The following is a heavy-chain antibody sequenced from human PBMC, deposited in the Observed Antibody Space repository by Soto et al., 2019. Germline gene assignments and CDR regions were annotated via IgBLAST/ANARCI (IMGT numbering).Heavy chain of an antibody. D-gene: IGHD3-10*01. CDR3: ARGGITMVRGVMDY. V-gene: IGHV1-69*02. Sequence: QVQLVQSGAEVKKPGSSVKVSCKASGGTFSSYTISWVRQAPGQGLEWMGRIIPVLGIANYGQKFQGRVTVTADKSTSTAYMELSSLRSEDTAVYYCARGGITMVRGVMDYWGQGTLVTVSS. J-gene: IGHJ4*02. CDR2: IIPVLGIA. CDR1: GGTFSSYT.